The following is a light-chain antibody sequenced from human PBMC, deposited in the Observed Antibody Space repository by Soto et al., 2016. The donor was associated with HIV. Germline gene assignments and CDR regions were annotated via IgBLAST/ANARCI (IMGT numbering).Light chain of an antibody. CDR2: DDS. CDR1: NIGSQS. CDR3: QVWDRSSDHVV. Sequence: SYELTRPPSVSVALGKTATITCGGDNIGSQSVHWHQQRPGQAPILVVFDDSDRPSGIPDRFSGSKSGNTATLSIIRVEAGDEADYYCQVWDRSSDHVVFGGGTKVSVL. J-gene: IGLJ2*01. V-gene: IGLV3-21*03.